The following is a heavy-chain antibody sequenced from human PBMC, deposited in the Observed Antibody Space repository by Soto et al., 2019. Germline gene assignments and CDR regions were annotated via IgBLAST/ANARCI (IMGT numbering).Heavy chain of an antibody. CDR2: IHYSGTT. D-gene: IGHD2-2*01. J-gene: IGHJ5*02. V-gene: IGHV4-59*01. CDR3: ASFSCSSTSCPGT. Sequence: SETLSVTCTVAGVSISSYYLSWIRQPPGKGLEWIGYIHYSGTTKYNPSLNSRVTISVDTSKNQFSLMLTSVTAADTAVYYCASFSCSSTSCPGTWGQGTLVTVSS. CDR1: GVSISSYY.